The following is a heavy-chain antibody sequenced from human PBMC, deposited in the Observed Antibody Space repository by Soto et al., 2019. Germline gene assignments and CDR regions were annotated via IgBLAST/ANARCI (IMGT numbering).Heavy chain of an antibody. D-gene: IGHD4-4*01. CDR2: ISPNSGGT. CDR3: AREMWTRYSPQNFFDY. CDR1: GYSFTTYG. V-gene: IGHV1-18*01. Sequence: QVQLMQSEGEVKRPGASVKVSCKASGYSFTTYGICWVRQAPGQGLEWMGYISPNSGGTRYAQTLQGRVTLTSDTSTSAAYMELRSLRSDDTAVYYCAREMWTRYSPQNFFDYWGQRALVTVSS. J-gene: IGHJ4*02.